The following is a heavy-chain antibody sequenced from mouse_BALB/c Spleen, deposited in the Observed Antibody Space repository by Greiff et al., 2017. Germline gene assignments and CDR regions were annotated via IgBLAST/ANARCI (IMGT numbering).Heavy chain of an antibody. Sequence: VQLKESGGGLVQPKGSLKLSCAASGFTFNTYAMNWVRQAPGKGLEWVARIRSKSNNYATYYADSVKDRFTISRDDSQSMLYLQMNNLKTEDTAMYYCVRYYGYDGICAMDYWGQGTSVTVSS. J-gene: IGHJ4*01. D-gene: IGHD2-2*01. CDR2: IRSKSNNYAT. CDR3: VRYYGYDGICAMDY. CDR1: GFTFNTYA. V-gene: IGHV10-1*02.